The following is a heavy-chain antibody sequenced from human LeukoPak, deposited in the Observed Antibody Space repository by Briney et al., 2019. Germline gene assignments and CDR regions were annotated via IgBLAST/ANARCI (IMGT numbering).Heavy chain of an antibody. D-gene: IGHD6-19*01. CDR2: ISAYNGNT. CDR1: GYTFTSYG. Sequence: ASVKVSCMASGYTFTSYGISWVRPAPGQGLEWMGWISAYNGNTNYAQKLQGRVTMTTDTSTSTAYMELRSLRSDDTAVYYCARDRAGYSSGPTDYWGQGTLVTVSS. CDR3: ARDRAGYSSGPTDY. J-gene: IGHJ4*02. V-gene: IGHV1-18*01.